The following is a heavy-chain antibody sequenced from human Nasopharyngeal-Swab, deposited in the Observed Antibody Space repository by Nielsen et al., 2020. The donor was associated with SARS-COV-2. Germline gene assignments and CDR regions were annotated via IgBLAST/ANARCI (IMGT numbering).Heavy chain of an antibody. CDR3: AKDGSVVAATGNYGMDV. J-gene: IGHJ6*02. CDR2: ISWNSGSI. CDR1: GFTFDDYA. D-gene: IGHD2-15*01. V-gene: IGHV3-9*01. Sequence: GGSLRLSCAASGFTFDDYAMHWFGQAPGRGLGGVSGISWNSGSIGYADSVKGRFTISRDNAKNSLYLQMNSLRAEDTALYYCAKDGSVVAATGNYGMDVWGQGTTVTVSS.